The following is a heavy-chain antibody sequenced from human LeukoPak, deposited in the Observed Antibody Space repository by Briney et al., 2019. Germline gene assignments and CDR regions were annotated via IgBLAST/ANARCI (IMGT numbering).Heavy chain of an antibody. D-gene: IGHD2-2*01. Sequence: GGSLRLSCAASGFTFNSYAMTWVRQAPGKGLGWVSVIYSGGSTYYADSAKGRFTISRDNSKNTLYLQMNSLRAEDTAVYYCARAESLGYCSSTSCQGSRVKYYYYYMDVWGKGTTVTVSS. CDR1: GFTFNSYA. V-gene: IGHV3-66*01. CDR2: IYSGGST. CDR3: ARAESLGYCSSTSCQGSRVKYYYYYMDV. J-gene: IGHJ6*03.